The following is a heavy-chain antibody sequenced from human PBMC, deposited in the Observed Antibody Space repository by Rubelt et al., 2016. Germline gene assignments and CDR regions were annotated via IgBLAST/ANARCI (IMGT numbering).Heavy chain of an antibody. Sequence: GKALEWLAHIFSNDETSYSTSLKSRLTLSKDTSKSQMVLTMTNMDPVDTATYYCARISVAAAGQPFDYWGQGTLVTVSS. D-gene: IGHD6-13*01. CDR2: IFSNDET. V-gene: IGHV2-26*01. CDR3: ARISVAAAGQPFDY. J-gene: IGHJ4*02.